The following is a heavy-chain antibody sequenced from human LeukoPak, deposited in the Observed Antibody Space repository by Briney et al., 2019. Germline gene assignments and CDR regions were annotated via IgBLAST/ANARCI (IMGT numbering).Heavy chain of an antibody. J-gene: IGHJ4*02. Sequence: GGSLRLSCAASGFTFSSYDMHWVRHATGKGLEWVAAVGLAGDTYYPGSVRGRFTISRENAKNSFYLQMNSLRAGDTAVYYCARAPGGGSGPPDYWGQGTLVTVSS. D-gene: IGHD2-15*01. CDR2: VGLAGDT. CDR3: ARAPGGGSGPPDY. V-gene: IGHV3-13*01. CDR1: GFTFSSYD.